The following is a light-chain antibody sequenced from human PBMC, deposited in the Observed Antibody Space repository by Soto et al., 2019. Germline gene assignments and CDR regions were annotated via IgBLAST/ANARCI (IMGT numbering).Light chain of an antibody. CDR2: DAS. CDR3: QQYNYWPPLT. V-gene: IGKV3-15*01. J-gene: IGKJ4*01. Sequence: ETVMTQSPATLSVSPGERATLSCRASRSVSSNLAWYQQKPGRAPRLLIYDASTRATGIPARFSGSGSGTEFTLTINSLQSEDFAVYYCQQYNYWPPLTFGGGTKVDIK. CDR1: RSVSSN.